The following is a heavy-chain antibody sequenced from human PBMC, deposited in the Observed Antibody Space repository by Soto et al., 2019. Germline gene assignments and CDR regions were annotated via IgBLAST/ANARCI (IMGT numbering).Heavy chain of an antibody. CDR1: GYTFTSYG. D-gene: IGHD1-26*01. CDR2: ISAYNGNT. Sequence: QVQLVQSGAEVKKPGASVKVSCKASGYTFTSYGFSWVRQAPGQGLEWMGWISAYNGNTNYAQKLQGRVTMTTDTSXSTAYMELRSLRSDDTAVYYCAREGSRPYYYYGMDVWGQGTTVTVSS. CDR3: AREGSRPYYYYGMDV. V-gene: IGHV1-18*01. J-gene: IGHJ6*02.